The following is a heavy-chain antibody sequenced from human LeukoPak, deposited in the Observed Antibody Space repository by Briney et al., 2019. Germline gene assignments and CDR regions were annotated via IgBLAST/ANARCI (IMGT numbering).Heavy chain of an antibody. V-gene: IGHV3-23*01. CDR2: ISGSGGST. Sequence: GGSLRLSCAASGFTFSDYYMSWVRQAPGKGLEWVSAISGSGGSTYYADSVKGRFTISRDNSKNTLYLQMNSLRAEDTAVYYCAKHQGVLMVYALGYWGQGTLVTVSS. D-gene: IGHD2-8*01. CDR3: AKHQGVLMVYALGY. CDR1: GFTFSDYY. J-gene: IGHJ4*02.